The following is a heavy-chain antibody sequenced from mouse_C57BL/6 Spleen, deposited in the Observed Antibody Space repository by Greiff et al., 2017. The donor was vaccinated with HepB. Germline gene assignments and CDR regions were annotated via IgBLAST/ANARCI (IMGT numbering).Heavy chain of an antibody. CDR2: INPNNGGT. J-gene: IGHJ3*01. D-gene: IGHD3-1*01. CDR1: GYTFTDYY. Sequence: EVQLQQSGPELVKPGASVKISCKASGYTFTDYYMNWVKQSHGKSLEWIGDINPNNGGTSYNQKFKGKATLTVDKSSSTAYMERRSLTSEDSAVYYCARSGYEGFAYWGQGTLVTVSA. V-gene: IGHV1-26*01. CDR3: ARSGYEGFAY.